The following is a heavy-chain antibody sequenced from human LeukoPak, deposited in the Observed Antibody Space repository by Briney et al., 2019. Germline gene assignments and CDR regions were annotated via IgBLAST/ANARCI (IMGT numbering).Heavy chain of an antibody. Sequence: PGGTLRLSCAASGFTFSDYGMSWVRQAPGKGLEWVSFIYSGGNTHYSDSVTGRFTISRDNSKNTLYLQMNSLRAEDTAIYYCARRAGEYSHPYDYWGQGTLVTVSS. D-gene: IGHD2-15*01. J-gene: IGHJ4*02. V-gene: IGHV3-53*01. CDR3: ARRAGEYSHPYDY. CDR2: IYSGGNT. CDR1: GFTFSDYG.